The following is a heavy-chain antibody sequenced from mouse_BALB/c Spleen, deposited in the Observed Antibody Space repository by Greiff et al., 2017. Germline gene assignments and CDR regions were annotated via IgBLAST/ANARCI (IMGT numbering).Heavy chain of an antibody. J-gene: IGHJ4*01. V-gene: IGHV2-6-7*01. CDR3: ARENYGYVLDY. Sequence: QVQLKESGPGLVAPSQCLSITCTVSGFSLTGYGVNWVRQPPGKGLEWLGMIWGDGSTDYNSDLKSRLSISTDNSKSQVFLKMNSLQTDDTARYYCARENYGYVLDYWGQGTSVTVSS. CDR2: IWGDGST. D-gene: IGHD1-2*01. CDR1: GFSLTGYG.